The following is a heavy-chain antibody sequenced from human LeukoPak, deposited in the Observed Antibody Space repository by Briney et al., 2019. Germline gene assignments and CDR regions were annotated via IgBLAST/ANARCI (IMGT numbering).Heavy chain of an antibody. J-gene: IGHJ4*02. CDR2: IKRKSDGETV. CDR1: GFYFINSW. V-gene: IGHV3-15*01. D-gene: IGHD7-27*01. CDR3: TTSGGNWDYFDY. Sequence: GGSLRLSCAGSGFYFINSWISWVRQSPGKGLEWGGHIKRKSDGETVDFAAPVNGRFSISRDDSKNTVYLQMNGLRIEDTGVYYCTTSGGNWDYFDYWGQGTLVTVSS.